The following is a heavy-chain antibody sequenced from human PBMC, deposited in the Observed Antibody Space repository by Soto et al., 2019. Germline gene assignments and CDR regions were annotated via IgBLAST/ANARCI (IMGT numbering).Heavy chain of an antibody. Sequence: SQTLSLTCTVSGGSISSYYWSWIRQPPGKGLEWIGYIYYSGSTNYNPSLKSRVTISVDTSKNQFSLKLSSVTAADTAVYYCARAKRGGIRANYDFWSGLSYMDVWGKGTTVTVSS. CDR1: GGSISSYY. CDR3: ARAKRGGIRANYDFWSGLSYMDV. V-gene: IGHV4-59*08. J-gene: IGHJ6*03. CDR2: IYYSGST. D-gene: IGHD3-3*01.